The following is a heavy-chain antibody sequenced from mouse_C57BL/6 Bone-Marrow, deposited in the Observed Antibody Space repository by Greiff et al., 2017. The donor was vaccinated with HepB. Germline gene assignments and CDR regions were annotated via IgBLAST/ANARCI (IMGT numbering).Heavy chain of an antibody. CDR2: IYPYNDGT. D-gene: IGHD2-10*02. CDR1: GYTFTSYV. CDR3: MGYGNYGFAY. V-gene: IGHV1-14*01. J-gene: IGHJ3*01. Sequence: EVKLMESGPELVKPGASVKMSCKASGYTFTSYVMNWVKQKPGQGLEWIGYIYPYNDGTKYNEKFKGKATLTSDKSSSTAYMELSSLTSEDSAVYRRMGYGNYGFAYGGRGTRVTVTA.